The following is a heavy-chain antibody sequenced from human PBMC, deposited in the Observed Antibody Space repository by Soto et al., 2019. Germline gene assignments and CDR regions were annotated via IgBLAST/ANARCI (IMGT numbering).Heavy chain of an antibody. D-gene: IGHD2-2*01. J-gene: IGHJ4*02. V-gene: IGHV1-2*02. CDR2: INPGTGGI. CDR3: AGHCTSTRCRYFFDY. CDR1: GYTFNDYY. Sequence: ASVKVSCKASGYTFNDYYIHWVLQAPGQGLEWMGWINPGTGGIHYAQKFQGRVTMTRDSSISTAYMELSRLKSDDTAVYYCAGHCTSTRCRYFFDYWGQGTLVTVSS.